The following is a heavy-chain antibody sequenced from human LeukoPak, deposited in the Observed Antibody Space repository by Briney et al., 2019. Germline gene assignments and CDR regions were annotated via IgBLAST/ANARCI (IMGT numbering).Heavy chain of an antibody. Sequence: KTSETLSLTCAVSGGSILTTNWWSWVRQPPGKGLEWIGEVHLSGASNYNPSLKSRVNMSIDKSKNQLSLELTSVTAADTAIYYCTRESGAVSPFGFWGQGTLVTVSS. J-gene: IGHJ4*02. CDR1: GGSILTTNW. CDR2: VHLSGAS. D-gene: IGHD1-26*01. V-gene: IGHV4-4*02. CDR3: TRESGAVSPFGF.